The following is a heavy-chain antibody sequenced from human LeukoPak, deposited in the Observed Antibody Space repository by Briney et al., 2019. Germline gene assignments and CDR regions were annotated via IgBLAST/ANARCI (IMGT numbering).Heavy chain of an antibody. V-gene: IGHV4-39*02. CDR3: ARYSRSFGWFDP. Sequence: KTSETLSLTCTVSGDSVSSRNYLWGWIRQPPGKGLEWIGTVDYSGSTYYDPSLRGRVTISLDTSKNHFSLNLNSVSDADTAIYYCARYSRSFGWFDPWGRGTLVTVSS. CDR1: GDSVSSRNYL. D-gene: IGHD6-6*01. CDR2: VDYSGST. J-gene: IGHJ5*02.